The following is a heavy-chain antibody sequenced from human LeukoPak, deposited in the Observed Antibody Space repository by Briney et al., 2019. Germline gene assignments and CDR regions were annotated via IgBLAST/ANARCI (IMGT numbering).Heavy chain of an antibody. CDR3: ARDIAVTGTGYYYGMDV. Sequence: ASVKVSCKASGYTLTRYYMHWVRQAPGQGLEWMGIIDTNDGTRSYAQKFQGRVTMTRDTSTSTVYMELSSLRSEDTALYYCARDIAVTGTGYYYGMDVWGQGTTVTVS. J-gene: IGHJ6*02. CDR2: IDTNDGTR. CDR1: GYTLTRYY. D-gene: IGHD6-19*01. V-gene: IGHV1-46*01.